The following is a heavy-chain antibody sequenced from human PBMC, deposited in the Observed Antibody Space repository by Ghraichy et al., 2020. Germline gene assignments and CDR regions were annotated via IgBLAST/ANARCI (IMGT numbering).Heavy chain of an antibody. CDR2: ISWNSGTI. V-gene: IGHV3-9*01. Sequence: GGSLRLSCAASGFTFDNYGMYWVRQAPGKGLEWVSGISWNSGTIGYADSVKGRFTISRDNAKNSLYLQMNSLRAEDTALYYCAKEYSIYCSGGTCYGMDVWCQGTTVIVSS. J-gene: IGHJ6*02. CDR1: GFTFDNYG. D-gene: IGHD2-15*01. CDR3: AKEYSIYCSGGTCYGMDV.